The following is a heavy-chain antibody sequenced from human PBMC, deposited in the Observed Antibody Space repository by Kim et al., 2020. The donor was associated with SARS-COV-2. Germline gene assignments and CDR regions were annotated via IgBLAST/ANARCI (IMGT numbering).Heavy chain of an antibody. Sequence: GRFTSSRDNSKNTLYLQMNSLRAEDTAVYYCAKRGRGLGYPNYYYYYMDVWGKGTTVTVSS. J-gene: IGHJ6*03. V-gene: IGHV3-23*01. D-gene: IGHD3-3*01. CDR3: AKRGRGLGYPNYYYYYMDV.